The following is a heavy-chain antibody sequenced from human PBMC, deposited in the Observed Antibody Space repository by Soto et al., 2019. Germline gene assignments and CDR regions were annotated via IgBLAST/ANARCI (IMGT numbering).Heavy chain of an antibody. CDR2: IIPIFGTA. CDR1: GGTFSSYA. V-gene: IGHV1-69*13. D-gene: IGHD3-10*01. Sequence: SVKVSCKASGGTFSSYAISWVRQAPGQGLEWMGGIIPIFGTANYAQKFQGRVTITADESTSTAYMELSSLRSEDTVVYYCARYEGSPYYGMDVWGQGTTVTVSS. CDR3: ARYEGSPYYGMDV. J-gene: IGHJ6*02.